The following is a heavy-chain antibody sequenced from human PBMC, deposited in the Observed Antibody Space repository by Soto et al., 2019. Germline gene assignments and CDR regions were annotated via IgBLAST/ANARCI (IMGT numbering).Heavy chain of an antibody. CDR1: DGSISNFY. J-gene: IGHJ4*02. CDR2: ISSSGNT. CDR3: TRAPMVLTRSYFDS. V-gene: IGHV4-59*01. Sequence: SETLSLTCTVSDGSISNFYWSWIRQPPGKGLEWIGYISSSGNTNYNPSLKSRVSISVDTSKDQFSLNLTSVTAADTAVYYCTRAPMVLTRSYFDSWGQGTPVTVSS. D-gene: IGHD3-22*01.